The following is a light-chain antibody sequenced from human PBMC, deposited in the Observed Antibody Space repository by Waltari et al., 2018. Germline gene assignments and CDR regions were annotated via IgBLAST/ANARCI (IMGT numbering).Light chain of an antibody. CDR2: ETT. CDR1: KLGYKY. CDR3: QAWDSSTGV. V-gene: IGLV3-1*01. Sequence: SYELTQPPSVSVSPGQTPSIPCSGDKLGYKYACWYQQRPGQSPVLVIYETTKRPSGIPERFSCSNSGNTATLTISGAQAMDEADYYCQAWDSSTGVFGTGTKVTVL. J-gene: IGLJ1*01.